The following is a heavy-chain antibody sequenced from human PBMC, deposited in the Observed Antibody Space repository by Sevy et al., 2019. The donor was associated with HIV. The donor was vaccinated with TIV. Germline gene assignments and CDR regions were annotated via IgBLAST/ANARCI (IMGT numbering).Heavy chain of an antibody. J-gene: IGHJ4*02. D-gene: IGHD6-13*01. CDR3: ATHAGIAAAGRVFDY. CDR2: TRNKADGYTT. V-gene: IGHV3-72*01. CDR1: GFTFSDHY. Sequence: GGSLRLSCVASGFTFSDHYMEWVRQAPGKGLEWVGRTRNKADGYTTEYAASVKGRFTISRDDSKNSLYVQMNSLKTEDTAVYYCATHAGIAAAGRVFDYWGQGTLVTGSS.